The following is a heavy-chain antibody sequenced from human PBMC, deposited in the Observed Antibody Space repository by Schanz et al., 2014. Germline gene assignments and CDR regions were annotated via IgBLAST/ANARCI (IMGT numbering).Heavy chain of an antibody. Sequence: DVQLLESGGGLVQPGGSLRLSCAASGFTFSSYSMNWVRQAPGKGLEWVSYISSSSSTRYYADSVKGRFTISRDNAKNSLLLQMNSLRAEDTAVYYCARDFLLEQLGYSHYYYAMDVWGQGTTVTVSS. CDR3: ARDFLLEQLGYSHYYYAMDV. V-gene: IGHV3-48*01. CDR2: ISSSSSTR. D-gene: IGHD2-15*01. CDR1: GFTFSSYS. J-gene: IGHJ6*02.